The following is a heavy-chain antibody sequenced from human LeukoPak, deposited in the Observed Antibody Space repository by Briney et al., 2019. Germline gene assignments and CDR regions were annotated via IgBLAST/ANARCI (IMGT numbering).Heavy chain of an antibody. V-gene: IGHV5-51*01. Sequence: KNGESLKISCKGSGYSFTSYWIGWVRQMPGKSLEWMGIIYPGDSDTRYSPSFQGQVTISADKSISTAYLQWSSLKASDTAMYYCARQRAHLHNWFDPWGQGTLVTVSS. CDR3: ARQRAHLHNWFDP. J-gene: IGHJ5*02. CDR1: GYSFTSYW. CDR2: IYPGDSDT.